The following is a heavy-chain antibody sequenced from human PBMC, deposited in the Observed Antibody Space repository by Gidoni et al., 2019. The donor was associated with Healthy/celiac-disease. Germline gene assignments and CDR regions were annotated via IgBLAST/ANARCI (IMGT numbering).Heavy chain of an antibody. CDR1: GFSLSTSGVG. D-gene: IGHD1-1*01. CDR3: AHRPQGNWNHYYFDY. CDR2: IYWNDDK. V-gene: IGHV2-5*01. J-gene: IGHJ4*02. Sequence: QITLKESGPTLVKPTQTLTLTCTFSGFSLSTSGVGVGWIRQPPGKALEWLALIYWNDDKRYSPSLKSRLTITKDTSKNQVVLTMTNMDPVDTATYYCAHRPQGNWNHYYFDYWGQGTLVTVSS.